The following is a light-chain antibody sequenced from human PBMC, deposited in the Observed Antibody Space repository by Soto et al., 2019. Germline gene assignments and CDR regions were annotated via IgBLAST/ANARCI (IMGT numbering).Light chain of an antibody. J-gene: IGKJ2*01. V-gene: IGKV1-39*01. CDR1: QNINTY. CDR2: AAS. Sequence: DIQMTQSPSSLSASVGDRVTITCRASQNINTYLNWCQQKPGKAPNLLIYAASNLQSGVPSRFSGSGSGTDFTLTISSLQPEDVATYYCQHSYSTPYTFGQGTKLE. CDR3: QHSYSTPYT.